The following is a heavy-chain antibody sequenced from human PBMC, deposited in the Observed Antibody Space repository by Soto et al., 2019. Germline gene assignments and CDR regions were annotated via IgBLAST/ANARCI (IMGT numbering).Heavy chain of an antibody. J-gene: IGHJ5*02. CDR3: ERVHRRHLVSQRGWFYP. D-gene: IGHD2-2*01. Sequence: QVPLQQWGAGLLKPSETLSLTCAVYGGSFNSYYWSWIRQPPGKGLEWIGEINYSGITNYHPSLRSRVHISVDTSTNEVSQTMSCLTAAATAVYYSERVHRRHLVSQRGWFYPWGHSPLVTV. CDR1: GGSFNSYY. V-gene: IGHV4-34*01. CDR2: INYSGIT.